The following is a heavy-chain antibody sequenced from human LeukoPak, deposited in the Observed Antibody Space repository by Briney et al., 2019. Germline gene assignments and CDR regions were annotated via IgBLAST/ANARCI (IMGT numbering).Heavy chain of an antibody. Sequence: GGSLRLSCAASGFALSDYALSWVRQAPGKGLEWVAHIKEYEGDFYLDSVRGRFTASRDNALNSVYLQMNSLRADDTAVYYCARWRGAQSEFDYWGQGALVTVSS. J-gene: IGHJ4*02. CDR3: ARWRGAQSEFDY. V-gene: IGHV3-7*01. D-gene: IGHD1-26*01. CDR1: GFALSDYA. CDR2: IKEYEGD.